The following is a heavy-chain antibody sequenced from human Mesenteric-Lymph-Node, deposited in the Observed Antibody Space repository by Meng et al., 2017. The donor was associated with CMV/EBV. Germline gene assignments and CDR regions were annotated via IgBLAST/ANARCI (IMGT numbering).Heavy chain of an antibody. CDR2: INPNSGGT. D-gene: IGHD6-13*01. J-gene: IGHJ4*02. CDR1: GYTFTGYY. Sequence: ASVKVSCKASGYTFTGYYMHWVRQAPGQGLEWMGWINPNSGGTNYAQKFQGRVTMTRDTSISTAYMELRSLRSDDAAVYYCARDSPGGFIAAPDYWGQGTLVTVSS. V-gene: IGHV1-2*02. CDR3: ARDSPGGFIAAPDY.